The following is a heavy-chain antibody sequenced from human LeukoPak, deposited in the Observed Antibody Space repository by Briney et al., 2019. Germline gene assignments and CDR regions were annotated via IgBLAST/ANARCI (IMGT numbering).Heavy chain of an antibody. J-gene: IGHJ4*02. CDR3: RGFGERGIDY. D-gene: IGHD3-10*01. CDR1: GGSISSSSYY. Sequence: SETLSLTCTVSGGSISSSSYYWGWIRQPPGKGLEWIGSIYYSGSTYYNPSLKSRVTISVDTSKNQFSLKLSSVTAADTAVYYCRGFGERGIDYWGQGTLVTVSS. V-gene: IGHV4-39*07. CDR2: IYYSGST.